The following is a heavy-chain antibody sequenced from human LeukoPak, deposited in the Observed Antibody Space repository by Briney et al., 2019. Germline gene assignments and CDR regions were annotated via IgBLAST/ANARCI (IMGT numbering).Heavy chain of an antibody. CDR3: ASLNYYDSSGYYYDDDY. V-gene: IGHV3-53*01. D-gene: IGHD3-22*01. CDR1: GFTVSSNY. CDR2: IYSGGST. Sequence: PGGSLRLSCAASGFTVSSNYMSWVRQAPGKGLEWVSVIYSGGSTYYADSVKGRFTISRDNSRNTLYLQMNSLRAEDTAVYYCASLNYYDSSGYYYDDDYWGQGTLVTVSS. J-gene: IGHJ4*02.